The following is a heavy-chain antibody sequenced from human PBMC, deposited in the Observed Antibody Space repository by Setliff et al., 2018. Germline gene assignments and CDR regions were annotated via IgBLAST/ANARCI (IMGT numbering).Heavy chain of an antibody. CDR1: GFSFSDYY. Sequence: GGSLRLSCAASGFSFSDYYMMWIRQAPGKGLEWVSYISNDAYTIHYADSMKGRLPISRDNSKNSVFLQMNSLRVEDTAVYYCSSYLVSWGQGALVTVSS. D-gene: IGHD2-21*01. J-gene: IGHJ4*02. CDR2: ISNDAYTI. CDR3: SSYLVS. V-gene: IGHV3-11*01.